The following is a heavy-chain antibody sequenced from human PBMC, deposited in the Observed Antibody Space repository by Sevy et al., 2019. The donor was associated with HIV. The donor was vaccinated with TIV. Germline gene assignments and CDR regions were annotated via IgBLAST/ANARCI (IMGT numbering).Heavy chain of an antibody. J-gene: IGHJ4*02. CDR1: GGSISSGTYN. D-gene: IGHD5-12*01. Sequence: SETLSLTCTVSGGSISSGTYNWGWIRQPQGKGLEWLGSIYYGGNTYYNPSLKSRVTISVDTSKNQFSLRLSSVTAADTAMYYCVRPKDKWIYSNYAFWGQGTLVTVSS. CDR3: VRPKDKWIYSNYAF. V-gene: IGHV4-39*01. CDR2: IYYGGNT.